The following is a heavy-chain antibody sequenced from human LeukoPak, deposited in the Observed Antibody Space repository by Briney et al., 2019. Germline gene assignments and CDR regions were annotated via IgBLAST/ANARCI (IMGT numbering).Heavy chain of an antibody. D-gene: IGHD3-3*01. J-gene: IGHJ4*02. Sequence: SETLSLTCAVYGGSLSGYYWSWIRQPPGKGLEWIGEINHSGSTNYNPSLKSRVTISVDTSKNQFSLKLSSVTAADTAVYYCARVDFWSGLPGYWGQGTLVTVSS. CDR2: INHSGST. CDR3: ARVDFWSGLPGY. V-gene: IGHV4-34*01. CDR1: GGSLSGYY.